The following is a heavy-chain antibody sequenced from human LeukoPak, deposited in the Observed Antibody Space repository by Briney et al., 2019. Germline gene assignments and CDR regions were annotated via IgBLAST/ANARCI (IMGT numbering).Heavy chain of an antibody. V-gene: IGHV3-23*01. Sequence: GGSLRLSCAASGYTFSSYAMSWVRQAPGKGLEWVSPISGSGGSTYYADTVKGRFTISRDNSKNTLYLQMNSLRAEDTAVYYCAKDSTTMIVVVCDYWGQGTLVTVSS. J-gene: IGHJ4*02. CDR2: ISGSGGST. CDR3: AKDSTTMIVVVCDY. CDR1: GYTFSSYA. D-gene: IGHD3-22*01.